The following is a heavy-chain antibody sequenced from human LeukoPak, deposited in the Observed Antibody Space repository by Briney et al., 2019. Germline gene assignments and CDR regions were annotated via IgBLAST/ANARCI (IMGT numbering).Heavy chain of an antibody. J-gene: IGHJ6*02. CDR3: ARLFTMGPGDYYYYGMDV. CDR2: IYTSGST. CDR1: GGSISSGNYY. Sequence: SQTLSLTCTVSGGSISSGNYYWSWIRQPAGRGLEWIGRIYTSGSTTYNPSLKSRVTISVDTSKNQFSLKLSSVTAADTAVYYCARLFTMGPGDYYYYGMDVWGQGTTVTVSS. D-gene: IGHD3-10*01. V-gene: IGHV4-61*02.